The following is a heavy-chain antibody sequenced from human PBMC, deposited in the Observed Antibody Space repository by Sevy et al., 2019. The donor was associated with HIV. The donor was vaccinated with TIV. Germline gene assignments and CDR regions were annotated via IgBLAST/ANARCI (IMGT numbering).Heavy chain of an antibody. D-gene: IGHD2-2*01. CDR2: ISSSSSYI. J-gene: IGHJ3*02. CDR3: ARDLPLDLGYVSSTSCYFPKAFDI. V-gene: IGHV3-21*01. Sequence: GGSLRLSCAASGFTFSSYSMNWVRQAPGKGLEWVSSISSSSSYIYYADPVKGRFTISRDNAKNSLYLQMNRLGAEETAVYYLARDLPLDLGYVSSTSCYFPKAFDIWGQGTMVTVSS. CDR1: GFTFSSYS.